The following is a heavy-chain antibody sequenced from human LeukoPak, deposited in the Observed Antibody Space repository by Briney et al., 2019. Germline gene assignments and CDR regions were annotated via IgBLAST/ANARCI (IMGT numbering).Heavy chain of an antibody. CDR1: GFTFSTYD. CDR2: ISYDGSNN. J-gene: IGHJ4*02. Sequence: GGSLRLSCAASGFTFSTYDMNWARQAPGKGLEWVAVISYDGSNNYYADSVKGRFTISRDNSKNTLYQQVDSLRAEDTAVYYCARSQARYRSTTSCYNWWDYWGQGTLVTVSS. CDR3: ARSQARYRSTTSCYNWWDY. V-gene: IGHV3-30-3*01. D-gene: IGHD2-2*02.